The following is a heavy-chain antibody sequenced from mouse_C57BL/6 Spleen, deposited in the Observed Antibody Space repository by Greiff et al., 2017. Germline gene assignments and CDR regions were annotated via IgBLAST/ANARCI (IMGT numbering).Heavy chain of an antibody. CDR3: ARKETGTGYGDV. V-gene: IGHV1-42*01. CDR1: GYSFTGYY. Sequence: VQLQQSGPELVKPGASVKISCKASGYSFTGYYMNWVKQSPDMCLEWIGEINPSTGGTTSNQKFKAKATLTVYNSSSTAYMQLKSLTTEDSAVYDGARKETGTGYGDVWGTGTTGTVSS. CDR2: INPSTGGT. J-gene: IGHJ1*03. D-gene: IGHD4-1*01.